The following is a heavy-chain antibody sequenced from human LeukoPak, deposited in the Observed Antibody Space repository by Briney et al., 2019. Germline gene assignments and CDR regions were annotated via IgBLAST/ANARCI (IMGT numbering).Heavy chain of an antibody. CDR3: ARDVKYYYDSSGQSRGDWFDP. CDR2: IYYSGST. Sequence: SETLSLTCTVSGGSISSYYWSWIRQPPGKGLEWIGYIYYSGSTNYNPSLKSRVTISVDTSKNQFSLKLSSVTAADTAVYYCARDVKYYYDSSGQSRGDWFDPWGQGTLVTVSS. D-gene: IGHD3-22*01. J-gene: IGHJ5*02. V-gene: IGHV4-59*12. CDR1: GGSISSYY.